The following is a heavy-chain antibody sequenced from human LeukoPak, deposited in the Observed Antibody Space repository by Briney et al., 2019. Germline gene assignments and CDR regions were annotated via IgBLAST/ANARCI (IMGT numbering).Heavy chain of an antibody. CDR1: RGSLSGYY. D-gene: IGHD6-13*01. CDR2: IKSSGST. V-gene: IGHV4-59*01. CDR3: ATMRAAGSEYFQH. J-gene: IGHJ1*01. Sequence: PETPSLTPALSRGSLSGYYWSCIRPPPGGGLGRIGYIKSSGSTNYNPSLTSRVTISVDTSKNQFSLKLSSVTAADTAVYYCATMRAAGSEYFQHWGQGTLVTVSS.